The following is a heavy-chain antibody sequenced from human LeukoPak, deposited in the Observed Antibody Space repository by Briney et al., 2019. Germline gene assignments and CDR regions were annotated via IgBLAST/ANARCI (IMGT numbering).Heavy chain of an antibody. J-gene: IGHJ3*02. Sequence: KPSETLSLTCTVSGGSISTYYWTWIRQPPGKGLEWIGYIYYSGSTSYNPSLKSRVTISLDTSKNQFSLRLSSVTAADTAVYYCARDRGSGFFDIWGQGTMVTVSS. CDR2: IYYSGST. V-gene: IGHV4-59*01. CDR1: GGSISTYY. CDR3: ARDRGSGFFDI. D-gene: IGHD3-10*01.